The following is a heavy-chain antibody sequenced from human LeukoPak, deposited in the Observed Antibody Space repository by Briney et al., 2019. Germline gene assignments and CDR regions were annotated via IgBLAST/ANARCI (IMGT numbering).Heavy chain of an antibody. CDR2: IYYSGST. J-gene: IGHJ4*02. CDR1: GGSISSGGYY. Sequence: SQTLSLTCTVSGGSISSGGYYWSWIRQHPGKGLEWIGYIYYSGSTYYNPSLKSRVTISVDTSKNQFSLKLSSVTAADTAVYYCARAGDYGDYALDYWGQGTLVTVSS. D-gene: IGHD4-17*01. CDR3: ARAGDYGDYALDY. V-gene: IGHV4-31*03.